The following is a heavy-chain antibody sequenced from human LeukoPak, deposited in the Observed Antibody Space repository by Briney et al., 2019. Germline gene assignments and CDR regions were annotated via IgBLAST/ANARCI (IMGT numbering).Heavy chain of an antibody. J-gene: IGHJ4*02. D-gene: IGHD3-22*01. CDR3: ARSPNYYDSSGYSLEPFDY. V-gene: IGHV3-30*19. CDR1: GFTFSSYG. Sequence: GGSLRLSCAASGFTFSSYGMHWVRQAPGKGLEWVAVISYDGSNKYYADSVKGRFTISRDNSKNTLYLQMNSLRAEDTAVYYCARSPNYYDSSGYSLEPFDYWGQGTLVTVSS. CDR2: ISYDGSNK.